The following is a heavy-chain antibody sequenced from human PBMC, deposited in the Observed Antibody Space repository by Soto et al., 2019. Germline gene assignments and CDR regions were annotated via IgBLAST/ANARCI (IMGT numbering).Heavy chain of an antibody. D-gene: IGHD3-3*01. CDR2: ISSSSSYI. V-gene: IGHV3-21*01. CDR1: GFTFSSYS. Sequence: GGSLRLSCAASGFTFSSYSMNWVRQAPGKGLEWVSSISSSSSYIYYADSLKGRFTISRDNAKNSLYLQMNSLRAEYTSVYYCAIKIFGVAVLFDFWGQGTPVTVSS. CDR3: AIKIFGVAVLFDF. J-gene: IGHJ4*02.